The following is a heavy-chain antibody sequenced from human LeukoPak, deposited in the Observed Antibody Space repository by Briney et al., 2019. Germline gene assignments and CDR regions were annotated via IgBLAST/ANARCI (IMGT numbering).Heavy chain of an antibody. Sequence: PSETLTLTCTVSGGSIIISTYYWGWIGLPPGKGLEWIGSIYYSGTTSYNPSLKSRVSISVDTSKNQFSLKLTSVTAADTAVYYCASQYNSGSFDPWGQGTLVTVSS. CDR3: ASQYNSGSFDP. CDR1: GGSIIISTYY. CDR2: IYYSGTT. D-gene: IGHD6-19*01. V-gene: IGHV4-39*01. J-gene: IGHJ5*02.